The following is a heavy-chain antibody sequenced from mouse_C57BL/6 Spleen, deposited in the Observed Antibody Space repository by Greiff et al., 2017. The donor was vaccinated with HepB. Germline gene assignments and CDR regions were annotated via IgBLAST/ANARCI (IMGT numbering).Heavy chain of an antibody. D-gene: IGHD1-1*01. J-gene: IGHJ1*03. Sequence: EVKVVESEGGLVQPGSSMKLSCTASGFTFSDYYMAWVRRVPEKGLEWVASINYDVSSTYYLDSLKSRFIISIDNAKNILYLKMSSRNSEDTATYYCASENTTVVGGWYFGVWGTGTTVTVSS. CDR2: INYDVSST. CDR3: ASENTTVVGGWYFGV. CDR1: GFTFSDYY. V-gene: IGHV5-16*01.